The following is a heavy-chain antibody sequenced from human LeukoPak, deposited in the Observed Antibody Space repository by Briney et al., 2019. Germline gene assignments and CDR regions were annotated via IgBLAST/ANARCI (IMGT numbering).Heavy chain of an antibody. CDR2: IGKDGTGN. V-gene: IGHV3-7*01. D-gene: IGHD2/OR15-2a*01. CDR1: GFSPSRYW. Sequence: GGSLRLSCAASGFSPSRYWMSWVRQAPGKGLEWVANIGKDGTGNHYVDSVKGRFTISRDNAKNSLYLEMNSLRADDTAVYYCARDLDFYATGYWGQGTLVTVSS. J-gene: IGHJ4*02. CDR3: ARDLDFYATGY.